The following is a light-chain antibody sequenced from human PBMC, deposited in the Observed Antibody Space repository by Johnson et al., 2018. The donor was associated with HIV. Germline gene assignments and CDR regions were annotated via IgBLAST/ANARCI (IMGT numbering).Light chain of an antibody. J-gene: IGLJ1*01. CDR3: GTWDYSLNVYV. Sequence: QSVLTQPASVSAASGQKVNISCSGSSSNIGNYYVSWYQHLPGTAPKLLIYDNNKRPSGIPDRFSGSKSGTSATLGIAGLRTGDEADYFCGTWDYSLNVYVFGTATKVTVL. CDR1: SSNIGNYY. V-gene: IGLV1-51*01. CDR2: DNN.